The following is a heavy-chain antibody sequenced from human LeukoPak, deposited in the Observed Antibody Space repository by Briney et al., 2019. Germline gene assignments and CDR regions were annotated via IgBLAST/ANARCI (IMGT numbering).Heavy chain of an antibody. D-gene: IGHD3-10*02. J-gene: IGHJ4*02. CDR1: GFTFSSYG. CDR2: ISGSGGST. CDR3: AKDLREKLCSFDY. Sequence: GGSLRLSCAASGFTFSSYGMSWVRQAPGKGLEWVSAISGSGGSTYYADSVKGRFTISRDNSKNTLYLQMNSLRDEDTAVYYCAKDLREKLCSFDYWGQGTLVTVSS. V-gene: IGHV3-23*01.